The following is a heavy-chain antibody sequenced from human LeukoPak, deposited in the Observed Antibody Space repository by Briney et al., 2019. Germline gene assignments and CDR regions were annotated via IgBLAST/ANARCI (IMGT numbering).Heavy chain of an antibody. D-gene: IGHD2-2*01. Sequence: SETLSLTCTVSGGSISSYYWNWIRQPPGKGLEWIGYIYHSGSTYYNPSLKSRVTISLDRSKNQFSLKLSSVTAADTAVYYCARGYLVVVPAAADYMDVWGKGTTATVSS. CDR3: ARGYLVVVPAAADYMDV. J-gene: IGHJ6*03. V-gene: IGHV4-59*12. CDR1: GGSISSYY. CDR2: IYHSGST.